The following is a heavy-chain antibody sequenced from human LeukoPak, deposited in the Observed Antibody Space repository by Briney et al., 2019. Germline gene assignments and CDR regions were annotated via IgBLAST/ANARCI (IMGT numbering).Heavy chain of an antibody. CDR2: ISGSGGST. Sequence: GGSLRLSCAASGFTFSSYAMSWVRQAPGKGLEWVSAISGSGGSTYYADSVKGRFTISRDNSKNTLYLQMNSLRAEDTAVYYCAKVNRNTYYDILTGLLNYYGTDVWGQGTTVTVSS. J-gene: IGHJ6*02. V-gene: IGHV3-23*01. D-gene: IGHD3-9*01. CDR1: GFTFSSYA. CDR3: AKVNRNTYYDILTGLLNYYGTDV.